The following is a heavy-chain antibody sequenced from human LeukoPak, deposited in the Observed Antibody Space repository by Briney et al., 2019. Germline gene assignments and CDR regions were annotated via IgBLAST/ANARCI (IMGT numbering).Heavy chain of an antibody. V-gene: IGHV5-51*01. Sequence: GESLKISCQASGYTFAKYWIGWVRQMPGKGLEWMGIIYPGDSDTRCSPSFRGQVTISADKSISTAYLQWSSLKASDTAMYHCARQPIGGYYDSSGYPSDAFDVWGQGTMVTVSS. D-gene: IGHD3-22*01. CDR1: GYTFAKYW. CDR3: ARQPIGGYYDSSGYPSDAFDV. J-gene: IGHJ3*01. CDR2: IYPGDSDT.